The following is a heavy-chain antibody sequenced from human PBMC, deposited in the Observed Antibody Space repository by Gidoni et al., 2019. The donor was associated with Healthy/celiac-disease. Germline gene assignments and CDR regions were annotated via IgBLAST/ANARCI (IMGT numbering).Heavy chain of an antibody. CDR1: GFPFGDYA. CDR3: AKDIRTGYSLKGAYGMDV. V-gene: IGHV3-9*01. D-gene: IGHD4-4*01. CDR2: ISWNRGSI. J-gene: IGHJ6*02. Sequence: EVQLVESGGCLVQPGRSLRLSCAASGFPFGDYAVHWVRQAPGKGLEWVSGISWNRGSIGYADSVKGRFTIARDNAKNSLYMQMNSTRAEDTALYYCAKDIRTGYSLKGAYGMDVWGQGTTVTVSS.